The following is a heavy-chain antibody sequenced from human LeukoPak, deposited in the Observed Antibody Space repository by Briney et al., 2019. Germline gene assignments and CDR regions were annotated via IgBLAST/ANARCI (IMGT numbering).Heavy chain of an antibody. CDR3: ARAGKRVAASPSYSSYYRDV. D-gene: IGHD6-13*01. Sequence: SETLSLTCAVYGGSFSGYYWSWIRQPPGKGLEWIGEINHSGSTNYNPSLKSRVTISVDTSKNQFSLKLSSVTAADAAVYYCARAGKRVAASPSYSSYYRDVGGKGPRVT. J-gene: IGHJ6*03. CDR1: GGSFSGYY. CDR2: INHSGST. V-gene: IGHV4-34*01.